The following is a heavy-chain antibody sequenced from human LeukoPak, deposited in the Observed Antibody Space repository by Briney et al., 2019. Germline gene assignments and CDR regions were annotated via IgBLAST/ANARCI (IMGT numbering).Heavy chain of an antibody. V-gene: IGHV5-51*01. J-gene: IGHJ4*02. CDR2: IYPGDSDT. CDR1: GYSFTSYW. CDR3: ARLHVHTTLALRY. D-gene: IGHD5-18*01. Sequence: PGESLKISCKGSGYSFTSYWIVWVRQMPGKGLEWMGIIYPGDSDTRYSPSFQGQVTISADKTISTAYLQWSSLKASDTAMYYCARLHVHTTLALRYWGPGTLVTVSS.